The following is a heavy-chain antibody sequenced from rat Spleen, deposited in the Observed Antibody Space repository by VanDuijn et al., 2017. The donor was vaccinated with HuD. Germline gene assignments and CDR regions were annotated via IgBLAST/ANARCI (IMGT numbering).Heavy chain of an antibody. V-gene: IGHV5-20*01. CDR2: ISYDGGNT. Sequence: EVQLVESGGGLVQPGRSLKLSCVASGFTFSDYYMAWVRQAPTKGLEWVASISYDGGNTYYGDSVKGRFTIFRENAKSSLYLQMDSLRSEDTATYYWTVRGHKYSSHSFAYWGQGTLVTVSS. D-gene: IGHD1-2*01. CDR1: GFTFSDYY. J-gene: IGHJ3*01. CDR3: TVRGHKYSSHSFAY.